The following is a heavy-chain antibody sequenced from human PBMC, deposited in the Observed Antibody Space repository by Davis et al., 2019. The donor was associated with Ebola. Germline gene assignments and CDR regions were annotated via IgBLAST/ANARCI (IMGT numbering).Heavy chain of an antibody. Sequence: AASVKVSCKASGYTFTSYYMHWVRQAPGQGLEWMGIINPSGGSTNYAQKFQGRVTITADKSTSTAYMELSSLRSEDTAVYYCARRPYDSSGWYFDCWGQGTLVTVSS. D-gene: IGHD3-22*01. V-gene: IGHV1-46*01. CDR1: GYTFTSYY. CDR3: ARRPYDSSGWYFDC. J-gene: IGHJ4*02. CDR2: INPSGGST.